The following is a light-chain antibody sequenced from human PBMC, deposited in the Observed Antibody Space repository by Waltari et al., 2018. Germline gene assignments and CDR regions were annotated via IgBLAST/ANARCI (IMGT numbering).Light chain of an antibody. Sequence: EIVLTQSPATLSLSPGERATLSCRASQGVSSNLAWYQQKPGQAPRLLLYDASNRATGIPARFSGSGPGTDFTLTISSLEPEDFAVYYCQQRSNWPLTFGGGTKVEIK. CDR1: QGVSSN. CDR3: QQRSNWPLT. J-gene: IGKJ4*01. V-gene: IGKV3D-11*01. CDR2: DAS.